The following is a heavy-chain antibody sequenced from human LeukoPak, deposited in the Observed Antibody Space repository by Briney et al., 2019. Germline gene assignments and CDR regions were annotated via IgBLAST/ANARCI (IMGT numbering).Heavy chain of an antibody. V-gene: IGHV3-74*01. J-gene: IGHJ5*02. CDR3: ARARDSSSWYGHWFDP. CDR2: INSDGSST. Sequence: PGGSLRLSCAASGFTFSSYWMHWVRQAPGKGLVWVSRINSDGSSTTYADSVKGRFTISRDNAKNTLYLQMNGLRVEDTALYYCARARDSSSWYGHWFDPWGQGTLVTVSS. CDR1: GFTFSSYW. D-gene: IGHD6-13*01.